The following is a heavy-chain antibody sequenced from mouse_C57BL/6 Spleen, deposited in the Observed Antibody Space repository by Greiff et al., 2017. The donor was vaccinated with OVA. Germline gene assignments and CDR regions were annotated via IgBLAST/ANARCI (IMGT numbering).Heavy chain of an antibody. J-gene: IGHJ4*01. V-gene: IGHV1-18*01. Sequence: EVQLQQSGPELVKPGASVKIPCKASGYTFTDYNMAWVKQSHGKSLEWIGDINPNTGGTIYNQKFKGKATLTVDKSSSTAYMELRSLTSEDTAVYYCARDSSGPMDYWGQGTSVTVSS. CDR1: GYTFTDYN. CDR3: ARDSSGPMDY. D-gene: IGHD3-2*02. CDR2: INPNTGGT.